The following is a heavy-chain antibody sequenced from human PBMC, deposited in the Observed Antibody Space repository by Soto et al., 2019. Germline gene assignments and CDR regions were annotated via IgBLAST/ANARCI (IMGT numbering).Heavy chain of an antibody. CDR3: ASDKEGDSLEDF. CDR2: IYTRGST. Sequence: QVQLQESGPGLVKPSETLSLTCTVSGDSITKYYWNWIRQPAGRGLEWIGRIYTRGSTIYNPSFKCRVTMSLDTSKNQFSLKLTSVSAADTAVYYCASDKEGDSLEDFWGQGTLVTVSS. D-gene: IGHD3-16*01. V-gene: IGHV4-4*07. CDR1: GDSITKYY. J-gene: IGHJ4*02.